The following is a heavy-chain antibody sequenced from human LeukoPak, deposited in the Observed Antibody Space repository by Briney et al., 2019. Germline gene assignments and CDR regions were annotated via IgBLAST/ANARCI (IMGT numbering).Heavy chain of an antibody. V-gene: IGHV4-39*07. CDR3: ARGGDILTGPHSEFDY. J-gene: IGHJ4*02. D-gene: IGHD3-9*01. CDR2: IYYSGST. CDR1: GGSISSSSYY. Sequence: SETLSLTCTVSGGSISSSSYYWGWIRQPPGKGLEWIGSIYYSGSTYYNPSLKSRVTISVDTSKNQFSLKLSSVTAADTAVYYCARGGDILTGPHSEFDYWGQGTLVTVSS.